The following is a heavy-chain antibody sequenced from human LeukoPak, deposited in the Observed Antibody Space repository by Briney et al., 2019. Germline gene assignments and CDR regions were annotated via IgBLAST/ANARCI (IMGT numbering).Heavy chain of an antibody. CDR3: ARGRGSSSGWYYYYGMDV. CDR2: INHSGST. V-gene: IGHV4-34*01. CDR1: GGSFSGYY. J-gene: IGHJ6*02. Sequence: SETLSLTCAVYGGSFSGYYWSWIRQPPGKGLEWIGEINHSGSTNYNPSLKSRVTISVDTSKNQFSLKLSPVTAADTAVYYCARGRGSSSGWYYYYGMDVWGQGTTVTVSS. D-gene: IGHD6-19*01.